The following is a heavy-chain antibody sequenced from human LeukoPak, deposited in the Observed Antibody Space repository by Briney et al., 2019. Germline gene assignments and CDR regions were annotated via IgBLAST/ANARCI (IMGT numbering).Heavy chain of an antibody. Sequence: ASVKVSCKASGYTFTGYYMHWVRQAPGQGLEWMGWINPNSGGTNYAQKFQGRVTMTRDTSISTAYMELSRLRSDDTAVYYCAREGPREGFVATIFYYYYYMDVWGKGTTVTVSS. V-gene: IGHV1-2*02. CDR3: AREGPREGFVATIFYYYYYMDV. CDR1: GYTFTGYY. CDR2: INPNSGGT. D-gene: IGHD5-12*01. J-gene: IGHJ6*03.